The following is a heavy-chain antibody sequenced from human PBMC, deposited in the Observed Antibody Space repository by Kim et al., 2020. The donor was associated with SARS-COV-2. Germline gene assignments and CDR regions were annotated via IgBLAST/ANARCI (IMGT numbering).Heavy chain of an antibody. CDR3: ARGSLGWNSGDYFDY. Sequence: SQTLSLTCAISGDSVSSNSAAWNWIRQSPSRGLEWLGRTYYRSKWYNDYAVSVKSRIIINPDTSKNQFYLQLNSVTPEDTAVYYCARGSLGWNSGDYFDYWGQGTLGTASS. CDR2: TYYRSKWYN. D-gene: IGHD1-1*01. V-gene: IGHV6-1*01. J-gene: IGHJ4*02. CDR1: GDSVSSNSAA.